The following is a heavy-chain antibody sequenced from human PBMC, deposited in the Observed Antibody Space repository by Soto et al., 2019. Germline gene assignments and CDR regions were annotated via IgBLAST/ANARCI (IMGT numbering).Heavy chain of an antibody. D-gene: IGHD3-10*01. Sequence: QVQLVESGGGVVQPGRSLRLSCAASGFTFSSYGMHWVRQAPGKGLEWVAVIWYDGSNKYYADSVKGRFTISRDNSKNXXYLQMNSLRAEDTAVYYCARALLWFGEFYYYGMDVWGQGTTVTVSS. V-gene: IGHV3-33*01. J-gene: IGHJ6*02. CDR3: ARALLWFGEFYYYGMDV. CDR2: IWYDGSNK. CDR1: GFTFSSYG.